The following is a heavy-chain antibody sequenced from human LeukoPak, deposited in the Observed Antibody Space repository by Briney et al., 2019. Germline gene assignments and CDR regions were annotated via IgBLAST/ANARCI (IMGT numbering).Heavy chain of an antibody. CDR2: ITRSSSAK. V-gene: IGHV3-48*01. D-gene: IGHD3-22*01. CDR3: ARTRITMIVGLASRFDY. Sequence: PGGSLRLSCVASGFTFSSYSMNWVRQAPGKGLEWVSYITRSSSAKFYADSVKGRFTISRDNAENLLYLQMNSLRAEDTAVYYCARTRITMIVGLASRFDYWGQGTLVTVSS. CDR1: GFTFSSYS. J-gene: IGHJ4*02.